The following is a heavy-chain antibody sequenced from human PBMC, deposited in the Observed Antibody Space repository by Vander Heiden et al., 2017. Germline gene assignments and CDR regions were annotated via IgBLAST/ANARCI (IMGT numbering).Heavy chain of an antibody. V-gene: IGHV3-33*01. D-gene: IGHD6-6*01. J-gene: IGHJ4*02. CDR3: ARDRGDSSSSIRYFDY. Sequence: QVQLVESGGGVVQPGRSLRLSCAASGFTFSSYGMHWVRQAPGKGLEWVAVIWYDGSNKYYADSVKGRFTISRDNSKNTLYLQMNSLRAEDTAVYYCARDRGDSSSSIRYFDYWGQGTLVTVSS. CDR2: IWYDGSNK. CDR1: GFTFSSYG.